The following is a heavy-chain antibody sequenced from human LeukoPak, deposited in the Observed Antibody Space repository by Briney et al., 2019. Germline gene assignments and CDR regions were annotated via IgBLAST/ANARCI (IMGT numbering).Heavy chain of an antibody. Sequence: ASVKVSCKASGYTFTSYYMHWVRQAPGQGLEWMGIINPSGGSTSYAQKFQGRVTMTRDTSTSTVYMELSSLRSEDTAVYYCARDLDCGGDCYSQWGRYFDYWGQGTLVTVSS. CDR3: ARDLDCGGDCYSQWGRYFDY. V-gene: IGHV1-46*01. D-gene: IGHD2-21*02. J-gene: IGHJ4*02. CDR1: GYTFTSYY. CDR2: INPSGGST.